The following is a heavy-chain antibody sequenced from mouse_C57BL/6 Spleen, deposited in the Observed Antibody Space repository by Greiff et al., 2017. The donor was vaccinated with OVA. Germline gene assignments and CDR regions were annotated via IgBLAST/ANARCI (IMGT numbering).Heavy chain of an antibody. CDR2: IDPSDSYT. J-gene: IGHJ2*01. Sequence: QVQLQQPGAELVKPGASVKLSCKASGYTFTSYWMQWVKQRPGQGLEWIGEIDPSDSYTNYNQKFKGKATLTVDTSSSTAYMQLSSLTSEDSAVYYCARGEGTAQATDYWGQGTTLTVSS. CDR1: GYTFTSYW. CDR3: ARGEGTAQATDY. D-gene: IGHD3-2*02. V-gene: IGHV1-50*01.